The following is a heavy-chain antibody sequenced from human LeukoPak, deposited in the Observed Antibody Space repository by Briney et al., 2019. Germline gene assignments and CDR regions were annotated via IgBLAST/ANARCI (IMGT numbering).Heavy chain of an antibody. CDR3: VRLRRNSDRSGYYYFYNY. V-gene: IGHV3-21*01. D-gene: IGHD3-22*01. J-gene: IGHJ4*02. CDR2: INPTSTSI. Sequence: SLRCSCAATSFIFSVYRISWVRQAPGKGLKWVSSINPTSTSIYYADAVKGRFTISRDNAKSSLYLQMNSLRAEDTARYYCVRLRRNSDRSGYYYFYNYWGQGIQVTVSS. CDR1: SFIFSVYR.